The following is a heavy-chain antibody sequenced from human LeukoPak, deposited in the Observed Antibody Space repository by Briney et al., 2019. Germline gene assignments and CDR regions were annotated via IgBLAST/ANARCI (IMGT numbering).Heavy chain of an antibody. J-gene: IGHJ6*03. D-gene: IGHD3-3*01. Sequence: ASVKVSCKASGYTFTSYDINWVRQATGQGLEWMGWINPNSGNTGYAQKFQGRVAMTRNTSISTAYMELSSLRSEDTAVYYCARAYYDFWSGYYARYYYYMDVWGKGTTVTVSS. V-gene: IGHV1-8*01. CDR2: INPNSGNT. CDR3: ARAYYDFWSGYYARYYYYMDV. CDR1: GYTFTSYD.